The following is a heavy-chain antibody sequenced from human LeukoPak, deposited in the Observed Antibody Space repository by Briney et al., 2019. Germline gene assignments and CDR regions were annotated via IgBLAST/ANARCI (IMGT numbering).Heavy chain of an antibody. Sequence: GGSLRLSCAASGFTFSSNGMHWVRQAPGKGLEWVAVISYDGSNKYYADSVKGRFTISRDNSKNTLYLQMNSLRAEDTAVYYCAKDIVGYGDLDYWGQGTLVTVSS. V-gene: IGHV3-30*18. CDR1: GFTFSSNG. CDR2: ISYDGSNK. D-gene: IGHD4-17*01. CDR3: AKDIVGYGDLDY. J-gene: IGHJ4*02.